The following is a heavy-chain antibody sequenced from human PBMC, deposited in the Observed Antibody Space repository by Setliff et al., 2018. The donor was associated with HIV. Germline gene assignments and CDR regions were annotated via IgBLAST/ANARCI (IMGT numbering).Heavy chain of an antibody. CDR2: IYISGST. D-gene: IGHD4-17*01. J-gene: IGHJ4*02. Sequence: SETLSLTCTVSGGSISSYYWSWIRQPAGKGLEWIGHIYISGSTNYNPSFNSRVTMSVDTSKNQFSLKLTSVTASDTAVYYCARAAAGNTGPFDLWGQGTLVTVSS. CDR3: ARAAAGNTGPFDL. CDR1: GGSISSYY. V-gene: IGHV4-4*07.